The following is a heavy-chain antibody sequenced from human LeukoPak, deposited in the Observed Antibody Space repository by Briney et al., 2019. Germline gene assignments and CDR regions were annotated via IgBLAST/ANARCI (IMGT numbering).Heavy chain of an antibody. CDR1: GGSFSGYY. J-gene: IGHJ5*02. CDR3: ARMFRSSWYINWFDP. Sequence: SETLSLTCAVYGGSFSGYYWSWIRQPPGKGLEWIGEINHSGSTNYYPSLKSRVTISVDTSKNQFSLKLNFVTAADTAMYYCARMFRSSWYINWFDPWGQGTLVTVSS. V-gene: IGHV4-34*01. D-gene: IGHD6-13*01. CDR2: INHSGST.